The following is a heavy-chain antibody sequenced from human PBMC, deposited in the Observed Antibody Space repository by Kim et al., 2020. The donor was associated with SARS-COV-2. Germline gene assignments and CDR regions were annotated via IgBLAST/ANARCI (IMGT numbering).Heavy chain of an antibody. CDR3: ARTRITMIVVVTRFDY. CDR2: IYYSGST. D-gene: IGHD3-22*01. J-gene: IGHJ4*02. Sequence: SETLSLTCTVSGGSISSGGYYWSWNRQHPGKGLEWNGYIYYSGSTYYNPSLKSRVTISVDTYKNQFSLKLSSVTAADTAVYYCARTRITMIVVVTRFDYWGQGTLVTVSS. V-gene: IGHV4-31*03. CDR1: GGSISSGGYY.